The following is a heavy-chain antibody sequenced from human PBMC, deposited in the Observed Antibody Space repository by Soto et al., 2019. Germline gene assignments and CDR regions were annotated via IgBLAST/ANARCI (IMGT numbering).Heavy chain of an antibody. CDR2: IIPIFGTS. V-gene: IGHV1-69*01. CDR3: ARGDYTSVWGYHYHGMDV. Sequence: QVQLVQSGAEVKKPGSSVKVSCKASGGTFSSYAISWVRQAPGQGLEWMGGIIPIFGTSDYAQKFQGRVTITADESTSMVYMDLSSLTYEDTAVYYCARGDYTSVWGYHYHGMDVWGQGTTVTVSS. D-gene: IGHD3-16*01. J-gene: IGHJ6*02. CDR1: GGTFSSYA.